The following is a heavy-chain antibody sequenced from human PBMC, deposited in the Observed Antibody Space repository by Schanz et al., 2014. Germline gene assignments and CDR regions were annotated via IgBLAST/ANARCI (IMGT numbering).Heavy chain of an antibody. V-gene: IGHV1-46*01. Sequence: QVQLVQSGAEVKKPGASVKVSCKASGYTFTSDSMHWVRQAPGQGLEWMGMINPSGGSTTYAQKFQGRVTMTRDTSTSTVYMELSSLRSEDTAVYYCSRPRDGYNEFDSWGPGTLVTV. CDR1: GYTFTSDS. D-gene: IGHD5-12*01. CDR3: SRPRDGYNEFDS. CDR2: INPSGGST. J-gene: IGHJ4*02.